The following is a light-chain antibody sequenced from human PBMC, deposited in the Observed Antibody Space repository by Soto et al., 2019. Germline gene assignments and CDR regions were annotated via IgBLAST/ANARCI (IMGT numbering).Light chain of an antibody. CDR3: QQYNNWPYT. Sequence: EIVMTQSPATLSVSPGERATLSCRASQSVGSNLAWYQQRPGQAPRPLIYGASTRAIGIPPRFSGSGSGTEFTLPIISLQSDDVAVSYCQQYNNWPYTFGRGTKLEIK. CDR1: QSVGSN. V-gene: IGKV3-15*01. J-gene: IGKJ2*01. CDR2: GAS.